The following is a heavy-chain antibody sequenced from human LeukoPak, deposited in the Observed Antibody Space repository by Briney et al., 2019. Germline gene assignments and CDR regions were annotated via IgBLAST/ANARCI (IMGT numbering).Heavy chain of an antibody. CDR2: IYSSGST. D-gene: IGHD3-10*01. CDR1: GGSISSSTYY. V-gene: IGHV4-39*02. Sequence: SETLSLTCTVPGGSISSSTYYWGWVRQPPGMGLEWIGSIYSSGSTYYNSSLKSRITVSVDTSKNQFSLKVRSLTAADTAVYYCATDVIRGFYWGQGILVTVSA. J-gene: IGHJ4*02. CDR3: ATDVIRGFY.